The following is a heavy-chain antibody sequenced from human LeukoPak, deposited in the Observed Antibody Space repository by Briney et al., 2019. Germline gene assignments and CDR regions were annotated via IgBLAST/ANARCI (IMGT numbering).Heavy chain of an antibody. CDR3: ARAANWNPDGYYYYYYYMDV. CDR1: GYTFTSYG. CDR2: ISAYNGNT. V-gene: IGHV1-18*01. Sequence: ALVKVSCKASGYTFTSYGISWVRQAPGQGLEWMGWISAYNGNTNYAQKLQGRVTMTTDTSTSTAYMELRSLRSDDTAVYYCARAANWNPDGYYYYYYYMDVWGKGTTVTVSS. J-gene: IGHJ6*03. D-gene: IGHD1-20*01.